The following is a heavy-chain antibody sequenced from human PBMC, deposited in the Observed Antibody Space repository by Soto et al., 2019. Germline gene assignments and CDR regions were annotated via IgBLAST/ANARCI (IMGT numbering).Heavy chain of an antibody. Sequence: ASVKVSCKASGYTFINFDISRVRQAAGQGLEWLGWMNPGSGKTGYASKFQGRVAMTRDASTGTSHLELSSLTSDDTAVYYCARMASAGTLNWFDPWGQGTLVTVS. J-gene: IGHJ5*02. CDR2: MNPGSGKT. V-gene: IGHV1-8*02. CDR3: ARMASAGTLNWFDP. CDR1: GYTFINFD. D-gene: IGHD6-13*01.